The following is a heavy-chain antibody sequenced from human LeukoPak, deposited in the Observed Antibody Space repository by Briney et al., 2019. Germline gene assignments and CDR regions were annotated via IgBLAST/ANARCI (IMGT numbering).Heavy chain of an antibody. CDR3: ARDPPYCGGDCYFDY. J-gene: IGHJ4*02. CDR2: ISSSGSTI. V-gene: IGHV3-11*01. D-gene: IGHD2-21*02. CDR1: GFTFSDYY. Sequence: GGSLRLSCAASGFTFSDYYISWIRQAPGKGLEWVSYISSSGSTIYYADSVKGRFTISRDNAKNSLYLQMNSLRAEDTAVYYCARDPPYCGGDCYFDYWGQGTLVTVSS.